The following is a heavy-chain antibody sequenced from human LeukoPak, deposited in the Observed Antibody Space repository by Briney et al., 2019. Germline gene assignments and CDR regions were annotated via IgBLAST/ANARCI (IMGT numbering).Heavy chain of an antibody. CDR2: ISYDGSDK. Sequence: PGRSLRLSCAASGFTFSTYDMDWVRQAPGKGLEWVADISYDGSDKYYADSVKGRFSISRDNSKNTLYLQMNSLRAEDTAVYYCARDLGASYYFDYWGQGTLVTVSS. CDR1: GFTFSTYD. D-gene: IGHD1-26*01. J-gene: IGHJ4*02. V-gene: IGHV3-30*03. CDR3: ARDLGASYYFDY.